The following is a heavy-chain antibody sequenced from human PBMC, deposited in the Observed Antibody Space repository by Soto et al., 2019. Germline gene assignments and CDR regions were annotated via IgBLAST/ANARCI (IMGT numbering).Heavy chain of an antibody. CDR3: ARDATYYSLWSGYYPSRNGMDV. V-gene: IGHV3-33*01. CDR2: IWYDGSKK. Sequence: QVQVVESGGGVVQPGRSLRLSCAASGVTFSSFGMHWVRQAPGKGLEWVSLIWYDGSKKSYGDSVKGRFTISRDNSRNTVYLQMNSLRADETAVYYCARDATYYSLWSGYYPSRNGMDVWGQGTTVTVSS. CDR1: GVTFSSFG. D-gene: IGHD3-3*01. J-gene: IGHJ6*02.